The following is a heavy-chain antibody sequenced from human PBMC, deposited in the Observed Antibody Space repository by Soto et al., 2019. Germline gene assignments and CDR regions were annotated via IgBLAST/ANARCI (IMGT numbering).Heavy chain of an antibody. CDR3: ASGGAEQWPGPRYGMDV. Sequence: QVQLVQSGAEVKKPGASVKVSCKASGYTFTSYAMHWVRQAPGQRLEWMGWINAGNGNTKYSQKFQGRVTITRDTSASTAYMELSSLRSEDTAVYYCASGGAEQWPGPRYGMDVWGQGTTVTVSS. V-gene: IGHV1-3*01. CDR2: INAGNGNT. CDR1: GYTFTSYA. D-gene: IGHD6-19*01. J-gene: IGHJ6*02.